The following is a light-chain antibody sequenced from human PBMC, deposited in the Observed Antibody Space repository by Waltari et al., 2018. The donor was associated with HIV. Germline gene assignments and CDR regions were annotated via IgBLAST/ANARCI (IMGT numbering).Light chain of an antibody. CDR2: KVS. J-gene: IGKJ4*01. CDR1: QSLVHIDGNTY. CDR3: MQGTVWPLT. Sequence: DVAMTQSPLSLPVTLGQSASISCTSTQSLVHIDGNTYLNWFHQRPGQSPRRLIYKVSYRDSGVPERFSGSGSGTVFTLQINTVEAEDAGVYFCMQGTVWPLTLGGGTRLEIQ. V-gene: IGKV2-30*02.